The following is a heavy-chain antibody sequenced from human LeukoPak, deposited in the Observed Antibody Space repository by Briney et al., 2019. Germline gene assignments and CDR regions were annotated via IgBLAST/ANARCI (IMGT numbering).Heavy chain of an antibody. V-gene: IGHV3-23*01. CDR3: QTYYYDNIGYYFVDY. CDR1: RFTFSSYA. CDR2: ITSSGHIT. Sequence: GGSLRLSCAASRFTFSSYAMTWVRQAPGKGLQWISTITSSGHITYYADSVKGRFTISRDNSKNTVFLQMNSLSAGDTAVYYCQTYYYDNIGYYFVDYWGQGTRVTVSS. D-gene: IGHD3-22*01. J-gene: IGHJ4*02.